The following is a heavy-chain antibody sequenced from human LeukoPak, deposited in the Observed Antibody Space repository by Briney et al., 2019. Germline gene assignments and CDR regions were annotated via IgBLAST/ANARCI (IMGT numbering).Heavy chain of an antibody. CDR2: VYCVGNT. CDR1: YSSISNCY. J-gene: IGHJ4*02. V-gene: IGHV4-59*12. D-gene: IGHD3-10*01. CDR3: ARPARTISYNYASGSYYKEPYFDY. Sequence: SDMMSPTWAFAYSSISNCYSSWRQQTAKNLQGWRGFVYCVGNTDYNPSFQSRVTISADTSNSPASLQWSSLTAADTAVYFCARPARTISYNYASGSYYKEPYFDYWGQGTLVTVSS.